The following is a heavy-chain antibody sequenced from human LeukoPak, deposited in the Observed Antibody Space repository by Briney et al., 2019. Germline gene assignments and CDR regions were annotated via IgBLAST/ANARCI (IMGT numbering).Heavy chain of an antibody. V-gene: IGHV4-4*07. CDR1: GGSISSYY. D-gene: IGHD4-11*01. J-gene: IGHJ3*01. CDR2: IYTSGST. CDR3: ARGDYTDYTFYV. Sequence: SETLSLTCTVSGGSISSYYWSWIRQPAGQGPEWIGRIYTSGSTNYNPSLKSRVTMSVDTSKNQFSLKLTSVTAADTAVYYCARGDYTDYTFYVWGQGTMVTVSS.